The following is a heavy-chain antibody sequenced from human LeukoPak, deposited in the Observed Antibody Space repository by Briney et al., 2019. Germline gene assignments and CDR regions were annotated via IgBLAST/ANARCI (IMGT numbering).Heavy chain of an antibody. V-gene: IGHV1-2*02. CDR2: INPNSGGT. CDR3: ARDRGHSCYDYVYYYYYYMDV. J-gene: IGHJ6*03. CDR1: GGTFSSYA. Sequence: ASVKVSCKASGGTFSSYAISWVRQAPGQGLEWMGWINPNSGGTNYAQKFQGRVTMTRDTSISTAYMELSRLRSDDTAVYYCARDRGHSCYDYVYYYYYYMDVWGKGTTVTISS. D-gene: IGHD5-12*01.